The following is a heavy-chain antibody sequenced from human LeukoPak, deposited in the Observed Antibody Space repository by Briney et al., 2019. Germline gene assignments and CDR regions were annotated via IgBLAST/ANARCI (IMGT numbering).Heavy chain of an antibody. V-gene: IGHV5-51*01. CDR2: IYPGDSDT. J-gene: IGHJ6*02. D-gene: IGHD2-2*01. CDR3: ARRDGYCSSTSCYADYYYGMDV. Sequence: GESLKISCKGSGYSFTNYWIGWVRQMPGKGLEWMGTIYPGDSDTTYSPSFQGQATISADKSISTAYLQWSSLKASDTAMYYCARRDGYCSSTSCYADYYYGMDVWGQGTTVTVSS. CDR1: GYSFTNYW.